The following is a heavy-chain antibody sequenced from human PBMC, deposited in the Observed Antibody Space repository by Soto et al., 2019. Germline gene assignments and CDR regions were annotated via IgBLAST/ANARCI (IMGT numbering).Heavy chain of an antibody. V-gene: IGHV4-39*01. D-gene: IGHD3-9*01. J-gene: IGHJ4*02. Sequence: PSETLSLTCTVSGGSISSSSYYWGWIRQPPGKGLEWIGSIYYSGSTYYNPSLKSRVTISVDTSKNQFSLKLSSVTAADTAVYYCARHGLRYFDWLLSAYWGQGTLVTVSS. CDR3: ARHGLRYFDWLLSAY. CDR2: IYYSGST. CDR1: GGSISSSSYY.